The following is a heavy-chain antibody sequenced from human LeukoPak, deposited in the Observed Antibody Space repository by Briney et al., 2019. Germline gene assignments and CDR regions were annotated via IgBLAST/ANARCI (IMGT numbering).Heavy chain of an antibody. V-gene: IGHV3-23*01. CDR2: IGGSGSTT. Sequence: GGSLRLSCAASGFTFSSYAMTWVRQGPGKGLEWVSVIGGSGSTTYYVDSVKGRFTVSRDNSKNTLYLQMNSLRTEDTAVYYCARRMAANAFDIWGQGTMVTVSS. CDR3: ARRMAANAFDI. CDR1: GFTFSSYA. D-gene: IGHD5-24*01. J-gene: IGHJ3*02.